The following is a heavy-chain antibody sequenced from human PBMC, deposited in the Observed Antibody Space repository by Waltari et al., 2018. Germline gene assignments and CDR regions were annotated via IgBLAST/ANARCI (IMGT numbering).Heavy chain of an antibody. CDR1: GGTFSSYA. CDR3: ATESSWLNAFDI. J-gene: IGHJ3*02. D-gene: IGHD6-13*01. Sequence: QVQLVQSGAAVKKPGSSVKVSCKASGGTFSSYALSWVRQAPGQGLEWMGGIIPILGKANYAQKFKGRVRITEDKATSTAYMELSSLRSEDTAVYYCATESSWLNAFDIWGQGTMVTVSS. CDR2: IIPILGKA. V-gene: IGHV1-69*14.